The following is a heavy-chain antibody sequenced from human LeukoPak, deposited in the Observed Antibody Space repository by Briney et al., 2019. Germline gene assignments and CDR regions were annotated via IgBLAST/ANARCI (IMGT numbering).Heavy chain of an antibody. Sequence: PGGSLRLSCAASGFTFSSYWMHWVRQAPGKGPVWVSVINNDGSGTNYADSVKGRSTISRDNAKNTLYLQMTSLGAEDTAVYYCVRGGFGHAMDVWGQGTTVTVSS. CDR2: INNDGSGT. J-gene: IGHJ6*02. V-gene: IGHV3-74*01. CDR1: GFTFSSYW. D-gene: IGHD3-10*01. CDR3: VRGGFGHAMDV.